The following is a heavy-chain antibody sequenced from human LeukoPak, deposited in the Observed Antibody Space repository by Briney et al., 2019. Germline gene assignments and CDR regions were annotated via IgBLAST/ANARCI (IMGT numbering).Heavy chain of an antibody. CDR3: ARQFDY. CDR1: GGSITSGDYR. V-gene: IGHV4-39*01. J-gene: IGHJ4*02. Sequence: EALSLTCSVSGGSITSGDYRWGWNRQSPGKGLEWIGSFYNRGSPYYNPSLKSRVTISLDTSKNQFSLKLTSVTAADTAIYYCARQFDYWGPGTLVTVSS. CDR2: FYNRGSP.